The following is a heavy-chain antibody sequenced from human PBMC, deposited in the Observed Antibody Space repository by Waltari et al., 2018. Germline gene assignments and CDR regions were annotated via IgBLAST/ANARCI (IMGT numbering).Heavy chain of an antibody. CDR3: ASPFSLPQGYYYYGMDV. CDR2: IIPILGIA. V-gene: IGHV1-69*02. Sequence: QVQLVQSGAEVKKPGSSVKVSCTASGGTFSSYTISWVRQAPGQGLEWMGRIIPILGIANYAQKFQGRVMITADKSTSTAYMELSSLRSEDTAVYYCASPFSLPQGYYYYGMDVWGQGTTVTVSS. D-gene: IGHD1-26*01. CDR1: GGTFSSYT. J-gene: IGHJ6*02.